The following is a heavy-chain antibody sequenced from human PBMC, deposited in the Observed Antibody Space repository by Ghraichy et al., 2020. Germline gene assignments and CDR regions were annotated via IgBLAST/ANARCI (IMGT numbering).Heavy chain of an antibody. V-gene: IGHV4-34*01. CDR2: INHSGST. J-gene: IGHJ4*02. D-gene: IGHD6-19*01. CDR1: GGSFSGYY. CDR3: ARGQWLVLGGY. Sequence: SETLSLTCAVYGGSFSGYYWSWIRQPPGKGLEWIGEINHSGSTNYNPSLKSRVTISVDTSKNQFSLKLSSVTAADTAVYYCARGQWLVLGGYWGQGTLVTVSS.